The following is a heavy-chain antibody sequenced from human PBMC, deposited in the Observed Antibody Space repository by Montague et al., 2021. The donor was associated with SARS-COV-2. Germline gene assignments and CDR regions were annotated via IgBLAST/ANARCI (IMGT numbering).Heavy chain of an antibody. V-gene: IGHV2-5*02. J-gene: IGHJ5*02. CDR2: XXWDDGK. Sequence: PALVKPTQTLTLTCTFSGFSLSTSGVGVGWIRQPPGKALEWLALXXWDDGKRYSPSLKSRLTITKDTSKNQVVLTMTNMDPVDTATYYCAHRPTLYSGYVASPFDPRGQGTLVTVSS. D-gene: IGHD5-12*01. CDR1: GFSLSTSGVG. CDR3: AHRPTLYSGYVASPFDP.